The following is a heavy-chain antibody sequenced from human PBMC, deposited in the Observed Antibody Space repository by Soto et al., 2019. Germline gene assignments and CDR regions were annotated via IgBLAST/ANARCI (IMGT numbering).Heavy chain of an antibody. CDR1: GFTFSSYG. CDR2: ISYDGSNK. Sequence: HPGGSLRLSCAASGFTFSSYGMHWVRQAPGKGLEWVAVISYDGSNKYYADSVKGRFTISRDNSKNTLYLQMNSLRAEDTAVYYCAKDPLYNWNYGWYYFDYWGQGTLVTVSS. D-gene: IGHD1-7*01. V-gene: IGHV3-30*18. CDR3: AKDPLYNWNYGWYYFDY. J-gene: IGHJ4*02.